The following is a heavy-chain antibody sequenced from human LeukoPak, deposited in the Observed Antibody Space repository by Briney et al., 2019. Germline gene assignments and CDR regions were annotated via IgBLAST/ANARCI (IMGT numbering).Heavy chain of an antibody. V-gene: IGHV3-30*02. CDR3: AKDRSTLWFGELSDY. J-gene: IGHJ4*02. CDR2: IRYDGSNK. Sequence: GRSLTLSCAVSGFTFSSYAMHWVRQAPGKGLEWVAFIRYDGSNKYYADSVKGRFTISRDNSKNTLYLQMNSLRAEDTAVYYCAKDRSTLWFGELSDYWGQGTLVTVSS. CDR1: GFTFSSYA. D-gene: IGHD3-10*01.